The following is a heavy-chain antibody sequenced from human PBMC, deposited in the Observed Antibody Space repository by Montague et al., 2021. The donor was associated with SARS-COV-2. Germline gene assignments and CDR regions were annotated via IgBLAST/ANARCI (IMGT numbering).Heavy chain of an antibody. V-gene: IGHV4-59*01. CDR3: ARGSGWMGNAFDI. Sequence: SETLSLTCTVSGCSISSYYWCCIIQPPRKGREWSGYIFYSGGTNFNPSLNSRVTISVDTSTNQFSLKLSAVTAADTAGFYCARGSGWMGNAFDIWGQGTMVTVSS. CDR1: GCSISSYY. D-gene: IGHD6-19*01. J-gene: IGHJ3*02. CDR2: IFYSGGT.